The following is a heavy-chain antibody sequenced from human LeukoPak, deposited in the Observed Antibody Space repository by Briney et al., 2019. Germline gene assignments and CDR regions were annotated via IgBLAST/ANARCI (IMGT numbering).Heavy chain of an antibody. D-gene: IGHD3-22*01. J-gene: IGHJ4*02. V-gene: IGHV1-18*01. CDR1: GYTFTSYG. Sequence: RASVKVSCKASGYTFTSYGISWVRQAPGQGLEWMGWISAYNGNTNYAQKLQGRVTMTTDTSTSTAYMELRSLRSDDTAVYYCARGLLYYYDSSGYYYFDYWGQGTLVTVSS. CDR3: ARGLLYYYDSSGYYYFDY. CDR2: ISAYNGNT.